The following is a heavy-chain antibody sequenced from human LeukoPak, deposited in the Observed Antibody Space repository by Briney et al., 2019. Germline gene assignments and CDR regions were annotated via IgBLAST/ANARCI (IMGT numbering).Heavy chain of an antibody. CDR3: ARDPTTVTKGFDI. D-gene: IGHD4-17*01. Sequence: SETLSLTCAVYGGSFSGYYWSWIRQPPGKGLEWIGEINHSGSTNSNPSLKSRVTISVDTSKKQFSLKMTSVTAADTAVYYCARDPTTVTKGFDIWGQGTMVTVSS. CDR1: GGSFSGYY. CDR2: INHSGST. J-gene: IGHJ3*02. V-gene: IGHV4-34*01.